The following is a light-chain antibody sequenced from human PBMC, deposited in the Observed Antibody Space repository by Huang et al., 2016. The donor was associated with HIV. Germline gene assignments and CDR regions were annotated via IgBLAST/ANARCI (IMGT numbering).Light chain of an antibody. V-gene: IGKV3-15*01. J-gene: IGKJ1*01. CDR3: QQYDNWPGT. CDR1: QSVSSN. CDR2: DAS. Sequence: EIVMTQSPATLSVSPGERATLSCRASQSVSSNLAWYQQIPGQAPRLLIYDASTRATGLPARFSGSGSGTEFTLTISSLQSEEFAVYHCQQYDNWPGTFGQGTKVEI.